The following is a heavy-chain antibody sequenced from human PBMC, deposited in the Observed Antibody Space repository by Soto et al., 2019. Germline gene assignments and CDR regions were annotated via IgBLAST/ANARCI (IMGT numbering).Heavy chain of an antibody. CDR3: AFRGIAAASRIY. J-gene: IGHJ4*02. V-gene: IGHV3-23*01. CDR1: GFTFSNYA. D-gene: IGHD6-25*01. Sequence: GGSLRLSCAASGFTFSNYAMNWVRQAPGKGLEWVSSISNSGDSTYYADSVKGRFIISRDTSKNTLYLQINSLRAEDTAVYYCAFRGIAAASRIYWGQGTLVTVSS. CDR2: ISNSGDST.